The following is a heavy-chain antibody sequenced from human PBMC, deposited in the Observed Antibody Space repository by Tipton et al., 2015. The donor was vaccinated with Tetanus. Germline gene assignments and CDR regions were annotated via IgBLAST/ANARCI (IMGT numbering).Heavy chain of an antibody. CDR1: GYSFNNYW. J-gene: IGHJ6*02. Sequence: QLVQSGAEVKKPGESLKISCKGSGYSFNNYWIGWVRQMSGKGLEWMGVIYPGDSDTKYSPPFQGQVTISADKSINTAYLQLSSLKASDTAMFYCARHLRVRSDSSAYCYQDAMDVWGQGTTVTVSS. V-gene: IGHV5-51*01. CDR2: IYPGDSDT. D-gene: IGHD3-22*01. CDR3: ARHLRVRSDSSAYCYQDAMDV.